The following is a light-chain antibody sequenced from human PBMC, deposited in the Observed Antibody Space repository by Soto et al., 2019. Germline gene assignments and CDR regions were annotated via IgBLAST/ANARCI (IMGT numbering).Light chain of an antibody. CDR2: AAS. CDR1: QSFTSTS. V-gene: IGKV3-20*01. Sequence: EIVLTQSPGTLSLSPGERATLSCRASQSFTSTSLAWYQQKPGQAPRLLISAASRRAAGIPDRFSGSGSGTDFTLTISRLESEDLAVYYCQQYDSSPRTFGQGTRVEIK. J-gene: IGKJ1*01. CDR3: QQYDSSPRT.